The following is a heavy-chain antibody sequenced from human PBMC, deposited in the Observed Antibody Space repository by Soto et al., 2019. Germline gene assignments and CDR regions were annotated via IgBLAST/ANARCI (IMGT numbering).Heavy chain of an antibody. CDR2: INATNGNT. Sequence: ASVKVSCKASGYSFTEYSMQWARQAPGQRLEWMGWINATNGNTEYSRKFYGRVTITTDTSASTGYMELSSLRSEDTAVYYCAKEYRIAVAGTFDYWGQGTLVTVSS. J-gene: IGHJ4*02. D-gene: IGHD6-19*01. V-gene: IGHV1-3*01. CDR1: GYSFTEYS. CDR3: AKEYRIAVAGTFDY.